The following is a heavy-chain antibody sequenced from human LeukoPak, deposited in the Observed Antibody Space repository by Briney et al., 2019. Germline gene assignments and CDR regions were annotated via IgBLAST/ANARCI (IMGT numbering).Heavy chain of an antibody. V-gene: IGHV3-30-3*01. Sequence: PGRSLRLSCAASGFTFSSYAMHWVRQAPGKGLEWVAVISYDGSNKYYADSVKGRFTISRDNSKNTLYLQMNSLRAEDTAVYYCAKDPQPYDPKDYWGQGTLVTVSS. CDR3: AKDPQPYDPKDY. D-gene: IGHD3-3*01. CDR1: GFTFSSYA. CDR2: ISYDGSNK. J-gene: IGHJ4*02.